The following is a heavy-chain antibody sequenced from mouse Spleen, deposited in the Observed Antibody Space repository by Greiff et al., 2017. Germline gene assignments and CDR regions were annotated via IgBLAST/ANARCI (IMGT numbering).Heavy chain of an antibody. Sequence: QVQLQQSGPGLVQPSQSLSITCTVSGFSLTSYGVHWVRQSPGKGLEWLGVIWRGGSTDYNAAFMSRLSITKDNSKSQVFFKMNSLQADDTAIYYCAKNGGLSTMITGAGFAYWGQGTLVTVSA. CDR2: IWRGGST. CDR3: AKNGGLSTMITGAGFAY. CDR1: GFSLTSYG. V-gene: IGHV2-5*01. D-gene: IGHD2-4*01. J-gene: IGHJ3*01.